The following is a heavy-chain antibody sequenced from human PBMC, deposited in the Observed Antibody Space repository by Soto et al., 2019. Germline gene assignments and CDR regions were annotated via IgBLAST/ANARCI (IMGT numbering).Heavy chain of an antibody. Sequence: SETLSLTCTVSGGSISSYYWSWIRQPPGKGLEWIGYIYYSGSTNYNPSLKSRVTISVDTSKNQFSLKLSSVTAADTAVYYCARDRDYYDSSGSSGAFDIWGQGTMVTVS. J-gene: IGHJ3*02. CDR2: IYYSGST. CDR3: ARDRDYYDSSGSSGAFDI. D-gene: IGHD3-22*01. CDR1: GGSISSYY. V-gene: IGHV4-59*01.